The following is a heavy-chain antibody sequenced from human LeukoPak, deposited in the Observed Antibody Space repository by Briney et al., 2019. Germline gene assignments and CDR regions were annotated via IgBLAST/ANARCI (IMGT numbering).Heavy chain of an antibody. CDR1: GFTVSSNY. V-gene: IGHV3-53*01. Sequence: GGSLRLSCAASGFTVSSNYMSWVRQAPGKGLERVSVIYSGGSTYYADSVKGRFTISRDNSKNTLYLQMNSLRAEDTAVYYCARASDILTGYPYAFDIWGQGTMVTVSS. D-gene: IGHD3-9*01. CDR3: ARASDILTGYPYAFDI. CDR2: IYSGGST. J-gene: IGHJ3*02.